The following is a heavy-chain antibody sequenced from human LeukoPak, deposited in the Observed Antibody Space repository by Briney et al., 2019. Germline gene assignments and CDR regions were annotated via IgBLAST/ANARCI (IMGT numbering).Heavy chain of an antibody. J-gene: IGHJ4*02. CDR1: GYTFTRYY. Sequence: ASVKVSCKTSGYTFTRYYMQWVRQAPGHGLEWMGIINPISGATDYAQKFQGRVTMTRDTSTSTVYMELSSLRSEDTAMYYCAKDRWRDGSSSFDNWGQGTLVTVSS. D-gene: IGHD6-6*01. CDR2: INPISGAT. V-gene: IGHV1-46*01. CDR3: AKDRWRDGSSSFDN.